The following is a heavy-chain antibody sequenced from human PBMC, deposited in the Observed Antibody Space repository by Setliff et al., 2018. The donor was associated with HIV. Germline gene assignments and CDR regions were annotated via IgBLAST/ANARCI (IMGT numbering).Heavy chain of an antibody. CDR2: INTNSGNP. J-gene: IGHJ6*03. V-gene: IGHV7-4-1*01. CDR3: TRDHTPPPNYDFWSGQLDLRNIFYYMDV. Sequence: EASVKVSCKASGYTFSNYAVNWVRQAPGQGLEWMGYINTNSGNPTYAQGFTGRFVFSVDTPVSTAYLQIFSLKAEDTAVYYCTRDHTPPPNYDFWSGQLDLRNIFYYMDVWGTGSPVTVSS. D-gene: IGHD3-3*01. CDR1: GYTFSNYA.